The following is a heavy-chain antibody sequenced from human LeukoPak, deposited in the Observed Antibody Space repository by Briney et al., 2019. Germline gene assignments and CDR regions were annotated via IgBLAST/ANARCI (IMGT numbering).Heavy chain of an antibody. CDR1: GYTFTSYG. CDR3: ARAPRLLWFGELPRDY. J-gene: IGHJ4*02. V-gene: IGHV1-18*04. D-gene: IGHD3-10*01. Sequence: ASVKVSCKASGYTFTSYGISWVRQAPGQGLEWMGWISAYNGNTNYAQKLQGGVTMTTDTSTSTAYMELRSLRSDDTAVYYCARAPRLLWFGELPRDYWGQGTLVTVSS. CDR2: ISAYNGNT.